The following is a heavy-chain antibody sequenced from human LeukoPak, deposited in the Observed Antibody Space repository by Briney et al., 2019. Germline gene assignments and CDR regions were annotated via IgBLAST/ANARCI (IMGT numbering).Heavy chain of an antibody. V-gene: IGHV3-30*04. CDR3: ARVQGRYSYGSGFDY. CDR1: GFTFSSYA. D-gene: IGHD5-18*01. Sequence: PGRSLRLSCAASGFTFSSYAMHWVRQAPGKGLEWVAVISYDGSNKYYADSVKGRFNISRDNSKNTLYLQMNSLRAEDTAVYYCARVQGRYSYGSGFDYWGQGTLVTVSS. J-gene: IGHJ4*02. CDR2: ISYDGSNK.